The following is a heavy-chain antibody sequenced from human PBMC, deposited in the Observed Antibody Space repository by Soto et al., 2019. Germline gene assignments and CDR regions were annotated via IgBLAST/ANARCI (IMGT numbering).Heavy chain of an antibody. CDR2: ISSNGGST. CDR1: GFTFSSYA. V-gene: IGHV3-64D*08. CDR3: VNQASPGPGRRDYGDSASDY. D-gene: IGHD4-17*01. Sequence: GGSLRLSCSASGFTFSSYAMHWVRQAPGKGLEYVSAISSNGGSTYYADSVKGRFTISRENSKNTLYLQMSSLRAEDTAVYYCVNQASPGPGRRDYGDSASDYWGQGTLVTVSS. J-gene: IGHJ4*02.